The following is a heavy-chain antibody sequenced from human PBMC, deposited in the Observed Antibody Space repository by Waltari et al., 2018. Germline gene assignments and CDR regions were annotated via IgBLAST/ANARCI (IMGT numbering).Heavy chain of an antibody. CDR3: ARRDRPSGAFDI. CDR2: ISGSGGST. V-gene: IGHV3-23*01. CDR1: GFTFSSYA. Sequence: EVQLLESGGGLVQPGGSLRLSCAASGFTFSSYAMSWVRQAPGKGLEWVSAISGSGGSTYYADSVKGRFTISRDNSKNTLYLQMNSLRAEDTAVYYCARRDRPSGAFDIWGQGTMVTVSS. J-gene: IGHJ3*02. D-gene: IGHD3-22*01.